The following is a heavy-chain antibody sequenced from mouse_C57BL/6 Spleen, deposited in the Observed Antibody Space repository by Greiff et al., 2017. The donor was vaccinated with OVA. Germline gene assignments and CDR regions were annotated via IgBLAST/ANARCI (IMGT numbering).Heavy chain of an antibody. J-gene: IGHJ2*01. CDR2: INPNNGGT. CDR1: GYTFTDYY. V-gene: IGHV1-26*01. Sequence: VQLQQSGPELVKPGASVKISCKASGYTFTDYYMNWVKQSHGKSLEWIGDINPNNGGTSYNQQFKGKATLTVDQSSSTAYMELRSLTSEDSAVYYCARVGTFDYWGQGTTLTVSS. D-gene: IGHD4-1*01. CDR3: ARVGTFDY.